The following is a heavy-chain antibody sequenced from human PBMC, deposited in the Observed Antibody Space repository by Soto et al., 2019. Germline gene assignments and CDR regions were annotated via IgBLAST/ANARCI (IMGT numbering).Heavy chain of an antibody. CDR1: GFTFSYYE. CDR3: ARAYSGRLPRRADYYYAMDV. V-gene: IGHV3-48*03. J-gene: IGHJ6*02. Sequence: LRLSCVASGFTFSYYEMNWVRQAPGKGLEWVSYISSTGTTIYYADSVKGRFTISRDDAKSSLYLQMNNLRVEDTAIYYCARAYSGRLPRRADYYYAMDVWGRGTTVTVSS. CDR2: ISSTGTTI. D-gene: IGHD2-15*01.